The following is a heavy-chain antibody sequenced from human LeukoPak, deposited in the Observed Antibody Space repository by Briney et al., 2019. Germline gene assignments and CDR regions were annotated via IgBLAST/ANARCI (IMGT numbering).Heavy chain of an antibody. CDR3: ASTTEEVALVY. D-gene: IGHD5-12*01. Sequence: KPGGSLRLSCAASGFTFSSYSMNWVRQAPGKRLEWVSSISSSTSYIYYADSVKGRFTISRDNAKNSLYLQMNSLRAEDTAVYYCASTTEEVALVYWGQGTLVTVFS. CDR1: GFTFSSYS. CDR2: ISSSTSYI. V-gene: IGHV3-21*01. J-gene: IGHJ4*02.